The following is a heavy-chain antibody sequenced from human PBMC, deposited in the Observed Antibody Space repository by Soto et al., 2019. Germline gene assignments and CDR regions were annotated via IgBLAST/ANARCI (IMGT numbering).Heavy chain of an antibody. CDR3: ARRSCSDDSCVQYYYYGFDV. Sequence: LVESLPISCSVSGYSFTSHWIVWVLKMPGQGLECRGIVHPGDSDSKYSPPFQGQVTISADKSINTAYLQWSSLKASDTAIDYCARRSCSDDSCVQYYYYGFDVWGQGTPVTVSS. D-gene: IGHD3-22*01. CDR2: VHPGDSDS. J-gene: IGHJ6*01. V-gene: IGHV5-51*01. CDR1: GYSFTSHW.